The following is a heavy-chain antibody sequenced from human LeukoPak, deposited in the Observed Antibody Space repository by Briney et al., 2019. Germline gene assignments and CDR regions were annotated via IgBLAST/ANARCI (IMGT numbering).Heavy chain of an antibody. CDR3: TKHSVFWSVYQTVVWFAP. CDR1: GFTFSSYE. CDR2: ISSSGSTI. Sequence: PGGSLRLSCAASGFTFSSYEMNWVRQAPGKGLEWVSYISSSGSTIYYADSVKGRFTISRDNAKNSLYLQMNSLRADDTAVYYCTKHSVFWSVYQTVVWFAPGGQETLVTVSS. V-gene: IGHV3-48*03. J-gene: IGHJ5*02. D-gene: IGHD3-3*01.